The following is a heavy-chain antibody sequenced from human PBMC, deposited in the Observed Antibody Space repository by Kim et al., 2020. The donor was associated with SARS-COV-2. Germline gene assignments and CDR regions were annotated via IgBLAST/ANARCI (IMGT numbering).Heavy chain of an antibody. J-gene: IGHJ4*02. CDR1: GFTFSSYS. Sequence: GGSLRLSCAASGFTFSSYSMNWVRQAPGKGLEWVSSISSSSSYIYYADSVKGRFTISRDNAKNSLYLQMNSLRAEDTAVYYCARGMELYYYDSSGYQDYWGQGTLVTVSS. CDR2: ISSSSSYI. D-gene: IGHD3-22*01. V-gene: IGHV3-21*01. CDR3: ARGMELYYYDSSGYQDY.